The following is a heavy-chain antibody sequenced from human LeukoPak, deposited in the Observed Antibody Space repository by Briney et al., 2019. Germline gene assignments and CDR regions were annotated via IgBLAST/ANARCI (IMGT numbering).Heavy chain of an antibody. Sequence: SETLSLTCTVSGGSMNSYFWSWIRQPPGKGLEWIGEINHSGSTNYNPSLKSRVTISVDTSKNQFSLKLSSVTAADTAVYYCARVVRNIVVVPAAIWFDPWGQGTLVTASS. CDR3: ARVVRNIVVVPAAIWFDP. J-gene: IGHJ5*02. V-gene: IGHV4-34*01. CDR1: GGSMNSYF. CDR2: INHSGST. D-gene: IGHD2-2*01.